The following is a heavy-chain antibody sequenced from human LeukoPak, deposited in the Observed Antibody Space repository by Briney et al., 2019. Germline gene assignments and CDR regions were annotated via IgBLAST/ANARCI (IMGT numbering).Heavy chain of an antibody. CDR1: GYTFTSYD. D-gene: IGHD4-17*01. Sequence: ASVKVSCKASGYTFTSYDINWVRQATGQGLEWMGWMNPNSGNTGYAQKFQGRVTMTRNTSISTAYMELSSLRSEDTAVYYCARGSPIDGDYVGWIDPWGQGTLVTVSS. J-gene: IGHJ5*02. CDR3: ARGSPIDGDYVGWIDP. CDR2: MNPNSGNT. V-gene: IGHV1-8*01.